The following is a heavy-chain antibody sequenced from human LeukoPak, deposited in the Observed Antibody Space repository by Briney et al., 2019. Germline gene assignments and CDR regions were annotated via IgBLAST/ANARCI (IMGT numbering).Heavy chain of an antibody. J-gene: IGHJ6*02. V-gene: IGHV4-34*01. CDR2: INHSGST. CDR3: ARAEASHYGMDV. Sequence: SETLSLTCAVYGGSFSGYYWSWIRQPPGKGLEWIGEINHSGSTNYNPSLKSRVTISADTSKNQFSLKLSSVTAADTAVYYCARAEASHYGMDVWGQGTTVTVSS. CDR1: GGSFSGYY.